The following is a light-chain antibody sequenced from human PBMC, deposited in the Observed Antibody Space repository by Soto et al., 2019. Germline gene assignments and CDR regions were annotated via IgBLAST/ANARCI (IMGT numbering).Light chain of an antibody. J-gene: IGKJ1*01. CDR3: QQYGRT. CDR2: AAS. V-gene: IGKV3-20*01. Sequence: TQSPGTLSLSPGERATLSCRASQSVTSSYLAWYQQKPGQAPRLLIYAASSRATGIPDRFSGSGSGTDFTLTISRLEPEDFAVYYCQQYGRTFGQGTKVDIK. CDR1: QSVTSSY.